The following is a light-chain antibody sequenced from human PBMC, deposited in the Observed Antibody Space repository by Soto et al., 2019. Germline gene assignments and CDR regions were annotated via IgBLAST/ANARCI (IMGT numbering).Light chain of an antibody. CDR2: EAT. V-gene: IGLV2-23*01. CDR1: PSDVGSYDA. Sequence: QSAVTQPASVSGSPGQSITISCTGAPSDVGSYDAVSWYQQYPGKAPRVIIYEATKRPSGVSNRFSGSKSGNTASLTISGLHTEDEADYWCCAHAGSSNWMFGGGTKLTVL. J-gene: IGLJ3*02. CDR3: CAHAGSSNWM.